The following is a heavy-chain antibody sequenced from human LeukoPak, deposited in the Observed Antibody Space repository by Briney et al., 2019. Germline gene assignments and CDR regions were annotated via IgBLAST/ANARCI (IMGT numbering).Heavy chain of an antibody. CDR2: ISSSSNSI. CDR1: GFSFSRHN. D-gene: IGHD2-2*01. J-gene: IGHJ3*02. V-gene: IGHV3-48*01. CDR3: ARDGLKSLGYCSNTNCYAAFDI. Sequence: GGSLRLSCAASGFSFSRHNMNWVRQAPGKGLEWVSYISSSSNSIYYEDSVKGRFTISRDNGKNSLYLQMNSLRAEDTAVYYCARDGLKSLGYCSNTNCYAAFDIWGQGTMVTVSS.